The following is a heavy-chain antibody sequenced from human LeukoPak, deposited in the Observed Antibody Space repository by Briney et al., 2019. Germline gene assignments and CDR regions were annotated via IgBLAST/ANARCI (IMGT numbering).Heavy chain of an antibody. CDR3: ARIFSSGWYNPFDY. Sequence: PSETLSLTCTVSGGSISSSSYYWGWIRQPPGKGLEWIGSIYSSGSTYYNPSLKSRVTISADTSKNQFSLKLSSVTAADTAVYYCARIFSSGWYNPFDYWGQGTLVTVSS. CDR1: GGSISSSSYY. CDR2: IYSSGST. J-gene: IGHJ4*02. V-gene: IGHV4-39*01. D-gene: IGHD6-19*01.